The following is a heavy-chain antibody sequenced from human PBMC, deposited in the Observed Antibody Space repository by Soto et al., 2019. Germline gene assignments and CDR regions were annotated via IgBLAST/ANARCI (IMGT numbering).Heavy chain of an antibody. Sequence: LRLSCAASGFTFSSYAMSWVRQAPGKGLEWVSSISGSGESTHYADSVKGRSTISRDNSKNTVSLQMNSLRAEDTAVYYCAKEGAGYYDSSPYDYWGQGTLVTVSS. CDR1: GFTFSSYA. V-gene: IGHV3-23*01. D-gene: IGHD3-22*01. J-gene: IGHJ4*02. CDR2: ISGSGEST. CDR3: AKEGAGYYDSSPYDY.